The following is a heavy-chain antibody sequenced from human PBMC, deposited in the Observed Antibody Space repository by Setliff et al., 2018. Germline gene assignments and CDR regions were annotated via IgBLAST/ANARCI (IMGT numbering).Heavy chain of an antibody. CDR3: ARPGLYWSGGSCYGDDAFDI. CDR2: ISAYDGDT. Sequence: ASVKVSCKASGYTFTSYGISWVRQAPGQGLEWMGWISAYDGDTNYAQKLQGRVTTTTDTSTTTAYMELRSLRSDDTAVYYCARPGLYWSGGSCYGDDAFDIWGQGTMVTVSS. D-gene: IGHD2-15*01. J-gene: IGHJ3*02. V-gene: IGHV1-18*01. CDR1: GYTFTSYG.